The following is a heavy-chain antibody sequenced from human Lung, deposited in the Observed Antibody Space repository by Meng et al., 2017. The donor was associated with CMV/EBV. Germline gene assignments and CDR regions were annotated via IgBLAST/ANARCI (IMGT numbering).Heavy chain of an antibody. CDR1: GGSFSGYY. V-gene: IGHV4-34*01. J-gene: IGHJ4*02. CDR3: ARDYYDSSGYIN. D-gene: IGHD3-22*01. CDR2: INHSGST. Sequence: SETXSLXCAVYGGSFSGYYWSWIRQPPGKGLEWIGEINHSGSTNYNPSLKSRVTISADTSKNQFSLNLSYVTAADTAVYYCARDYYDSSGYINWGQGTLVTVSS.